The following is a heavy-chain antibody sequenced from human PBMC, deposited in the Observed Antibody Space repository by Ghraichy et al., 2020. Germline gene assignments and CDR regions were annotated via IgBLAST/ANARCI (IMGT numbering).Heavy chain of an antibody. Sequence: GGSLRLSCAASGFTFSSYAMSWVRQAPGKGLEWVSSISGSGGSTYYADAVKGRFAISRDNSKNTLYLHMNSLRAEDTAVYYCAKAPCSDTSCYSDYWGQGTLVNVSS. CDR2: ISGSGGST. CDR3: AKAPCSDTSCYSDY. CDR1: GFTFSSYA. V-gene: IGHV3-23*01. J-gene: IGHJ4*02. D-gene: IGHD2-2*01.